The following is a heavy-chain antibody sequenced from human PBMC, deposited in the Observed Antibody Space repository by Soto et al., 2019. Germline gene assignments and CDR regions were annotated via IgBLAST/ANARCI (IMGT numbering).Heavy chain of an antibody. D-gene: IGHD4-17*01. CDR2: INGDGSST. Sequence: EVQLVESGGGLVQPGGSLRLSCAASGFTFSNYWMHRVRQTPGKGLVWVSRINGDGSSTSYADSVKGRFTVSRDNAKNTLYLQMHSLRAEDTAVYYCARAGTIRGDYWGQGTLVTVSS. V-gene: IGHV3-74*01. CDR1: GFTFSNYW. J-gene: IGHJ4*02. CDR3: ARAGTIRGDY.